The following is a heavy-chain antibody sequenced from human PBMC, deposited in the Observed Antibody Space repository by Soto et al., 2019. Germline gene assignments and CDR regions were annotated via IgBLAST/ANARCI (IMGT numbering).Heavy chain of an antibody. Sequence: ETLSLTCTVSCGSISSDYWSWVRQPPGKGLEWIGYIYFSGSTNYNPSLESRVTISLDASKTQFSLKLRSLITADTAVYYCARVGGVAARTFAYWGQGTLVTVSS. CDR1: CGSISSDY. CDR2: IYFSGST. J-gene: IGHJ4*02. V-gene: IGHV4-59*01. CDR3: ARVGGVAARTFAY. D-gene: IGHD6-6*01.